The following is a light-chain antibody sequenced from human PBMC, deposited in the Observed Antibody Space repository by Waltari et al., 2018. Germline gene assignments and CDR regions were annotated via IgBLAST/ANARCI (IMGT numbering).Light chain of an antibody. Sequence: SALTQPDSVSGSPGQSLPISCSGISSDSGGYEYVNWYQQHPGKAPKVIIYDVNNRPSGVSNRFSGSKSGSSASLTISGLQAEDEADYYCSSFTSSTTGIFGGGTKVTVL. V-gene: IGLV2-14*03. CDR3: SSFTSSTTGI. CDR2: DVN. J-gene: IGLJ2*01. CDR1: SSDSGGYEY.